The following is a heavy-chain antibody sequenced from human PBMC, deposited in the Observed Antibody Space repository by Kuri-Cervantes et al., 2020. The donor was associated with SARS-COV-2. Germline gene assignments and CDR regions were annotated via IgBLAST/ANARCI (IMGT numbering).Heavy chain of an antibody. CDR1: GELFSGYY. CDR3: ARTYGLLRYVYYMDV. Sequence: ESLKISCAVSGELFSGYYWSWIRQSPGKGLEWIGEINHSGSTNYNPSLKSRVVILVDRSQKQFSVRLSSLTAADTAVYYCARTYGLLRYVYYMDVWGKGTAVTVSS. CDR2: INHSGST. J-gene: IGHJ6*03. D-gene: IGHD3-22*01. V-gene: IGHV4-34*01.